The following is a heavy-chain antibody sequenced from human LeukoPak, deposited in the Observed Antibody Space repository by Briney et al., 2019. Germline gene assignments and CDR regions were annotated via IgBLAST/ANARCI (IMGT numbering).Heavy chain of an antibody. V-gene: IGHV3-30*02. CDR2: IRYDGSNK. CDR1: GFTFSNYG. CDR3: AKVVVVAATPVSFWFDP. Sequence: GGSLRLSCAASGFTFSNYGMHWVRQAPGKGLEWVAFIRYDGSNKYYADSVKGRFTISRDNSKNTLYLQMNSLRAEDTAVYYCAKVVVVAATPVSFWFDPWGQGTLVTVSS. D-gene: IGHD2-15*01. J-gene: IGHJ5*02.